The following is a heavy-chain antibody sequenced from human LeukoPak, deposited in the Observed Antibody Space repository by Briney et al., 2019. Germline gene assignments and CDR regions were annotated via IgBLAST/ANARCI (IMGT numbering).Heavy chain of an antibody. CDR1: GGSISSYY. CDR2: ITHSASANYNPSL. CDR3: ARGVWLARDY. V-gene: IGHV4-59*01. Sequence: PSETLSLTCTILGGSISSYYWSWIRQPPGKGLEWIGDITHSASANYNPSLNYNPSLKSRVTISADASKNQFSLRLSSVTAADTAVYFCARGVWLARDYWGQGTLVTVSS. J-gene: IGHJ4*02. D-gene: IGHD6-19*01.